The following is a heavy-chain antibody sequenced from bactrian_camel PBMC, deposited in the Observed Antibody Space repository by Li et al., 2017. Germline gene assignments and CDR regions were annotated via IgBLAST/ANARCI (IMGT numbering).Heavy chain of an antibody. V-gene: IGHV3-3*01. Sequence: HVQLVESGGGSVQAGGSLRLSCVVSGYAYSDGYCLGWFRQAPGKEREGVAQMYSGESSTYYADSVKGRFTISHDNAKRTLYLQMNSLKPEDTAVYYCAAGTSTGFPFRESAYPYWGQGTRSPSP. D-gene: IGHD5*01. CDR3: AAGTSTGFPFRESAYPY. J-gene: IGHJ4*01. CDR2: MYSGESST. CDR1: GYAYSDGYC.